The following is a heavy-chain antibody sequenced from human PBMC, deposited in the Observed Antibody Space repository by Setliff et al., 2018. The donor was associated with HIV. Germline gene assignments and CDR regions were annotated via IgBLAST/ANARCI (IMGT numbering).Heavy chain of an antibody. Sequence: PSETLSLTCTVSGGSISSSTYYWCWIRQPPGTGLEWIGSIPYSGSTYYNPSLKSRVTISVDTSKNQFSLKLSSVTAADTSVYYCARLKRLGALSYKGDYFDCWGKGTLVTVSS. J-gene: IGHJ4*02. V-gene: IGHV4-39*01. CDR2: IPYSGST. CDR3: ARLKRLGALSYKGDYFDC. D-gene: IGHD3-16*02. CDR1: GGSISSSTYY.